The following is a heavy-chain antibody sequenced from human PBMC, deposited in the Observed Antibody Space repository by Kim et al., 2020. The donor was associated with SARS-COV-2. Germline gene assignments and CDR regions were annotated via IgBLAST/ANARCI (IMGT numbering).Heavy chain of an antibody. J-gene: IGHJ3*02. CDR3: AKGVGYCSGGSCYDDAFDI. D-gene: IGHD2-15*01. Sequence: GGSLRLSCAASGFTFSSYAMSWVRQAPGKGLEWVSAISGSGGSTYYADSVKGRFTISRDNSKNTLYLQMNSLRAEDTAVYYCAKGVGYCSGGSCYDDAFDIWGQGTMVTVSS. CDR2: ISGSGGST. CDR1: GFTFSSYA. V-gene: IGHV3-23*01.